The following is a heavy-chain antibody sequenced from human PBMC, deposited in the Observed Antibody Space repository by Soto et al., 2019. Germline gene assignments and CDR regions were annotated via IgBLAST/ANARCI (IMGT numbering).Heavy chain of an antibody. CDR1: GFTFSSYA. CDR3: AKNNRALGAFDI. J-gene: IGHJ3*02. D-gene: IGHD3-16*01. Sequence: GGSLRLSCAASGFTFSSYAMSWVRQAPGKGLEWVSAISGSGGSTYYADSVKGRFTISRDNSKNTLYLQRNSLRAEDTAVYYCAKNNRALGAFDIWGQGTMVTVSS. V-gene: IGHV3-23*01. CDR2: ISGSGGST.